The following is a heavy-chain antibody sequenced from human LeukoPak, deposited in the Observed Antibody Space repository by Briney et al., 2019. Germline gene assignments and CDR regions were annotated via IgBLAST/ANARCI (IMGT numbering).Heavy chain of an antibody. J-gene: IGHJ4*02. CDR3: ARCSGTSYDSSGYLDY. V-gene: IGHV4-61*02. D-gene: IGHD3-22*01. Sequence: PSETLSLTCTVSGGSINSGSYYWSWIRQSAGKGLEWIGRIYTSGSTNYNPSLKSRLTISVDTSKNQFSLKLSSVTAADTAVYYCARCSGTSYDSSGYLDYWGQGTLVTVSS. CDR2: IYTSGST. CDR1: GGSINSGSYY.